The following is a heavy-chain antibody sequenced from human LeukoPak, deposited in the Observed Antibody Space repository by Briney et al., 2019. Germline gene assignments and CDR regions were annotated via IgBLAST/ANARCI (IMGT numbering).Heavy chain of an antibody. CDR1: RFTFSNYE. J-gene: IGHJ6*03. CDR2: ISYDGSKK. V-gene: IGHV3-30-3*01. CDR3: ARAPWELTDYYYMDV. D-gene: IGHD1-26*01. Sequence: GGSLRLSCAASRFTFSNYEMHWVRQAPGKGLEWVAVISYDGSKKNYADSVKGRFTISRDNSKNPLYLQMKSLRGEDTAVYYCARAPWELTDYYYMDVWGKGTTVTVSS.